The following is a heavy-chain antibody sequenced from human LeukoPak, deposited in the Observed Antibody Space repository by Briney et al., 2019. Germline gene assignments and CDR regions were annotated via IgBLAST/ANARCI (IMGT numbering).Heavy chain of an antibody. CDR2: IYSGGST. CDR3: TTDPGLTIFGVVTFDY. CDR1: GFTVSSNY. J-gene: IGHJ4*02. V-gene: IGHV3-53*01. D-gene: IGHD3-3*01. Sequence: GGSLRLSCAASGFTVSSNYMSWVRQAPGKGLEWVSVIYSGGSTYYADSVKGRFTISRDNSKNTLYLQMNSLRAEDTAVYYCTTDPGLTIFGVVTFDYWGQGTLVTVSS.